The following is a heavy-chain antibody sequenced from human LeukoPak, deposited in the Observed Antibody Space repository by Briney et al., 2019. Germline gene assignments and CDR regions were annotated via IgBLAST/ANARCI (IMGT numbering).Heavy chain of an antibody. CDR3: TRGSSGRRDN. V-gene: IGHV1-8*01. J-gene: IGHJ4*02. Sequence: ASVKVACKASGYTFTSCDINWVRQATGQGLEWMGWMNPNSGNTGYGQSFQGRITMTRDISIGTAYMELSNLTSEDTAIYYCTRGSSGRRDNWGQGTLVTVS. CDR1: GYTFTSCD. D-gene: IGHD6-19*01. CDR2: MNPNSGNT.